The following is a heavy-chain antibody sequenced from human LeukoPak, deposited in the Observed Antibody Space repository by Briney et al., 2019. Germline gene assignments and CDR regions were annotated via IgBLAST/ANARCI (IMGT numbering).Heavy chain of an antibody. CDR3: TRGGAYKPFDY. CDR2: IYHSGST. CDR1: GYSISSGYY. V-gene: IGHV4-38-2*01. D-gene: IGHD5-24*01. J-gene: IGHJ4*02. Sequence: SSETLSLTCAVSGYSISSGYYWGWTRQPPGKGLQWIGSIYHSGSTYYNPSLKSRVTISVDTSKNQLSLKLSSVTAADTAVYYCTRGGAYKPFDYWGQGTLVTVSS.